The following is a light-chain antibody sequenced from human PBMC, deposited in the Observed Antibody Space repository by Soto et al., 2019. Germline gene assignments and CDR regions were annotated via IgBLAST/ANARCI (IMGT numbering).Light chain of an antibody. CDR2: GAS. CDR3: QQYNKWPT. CDR1: QSVSGT. Sequence: EIEMTQSPATLSVSTGEIATLSCRASQSVSGTLAWYQQKPDQAPRLLIYGASTRATGIPAMFSGSGSGTEFTLTISSLQSEDFAAYYCQQYNKWPTFGQGTKLEIK. J-gene: IGKJ2*01. V-gene: IGKV3D-15*01.